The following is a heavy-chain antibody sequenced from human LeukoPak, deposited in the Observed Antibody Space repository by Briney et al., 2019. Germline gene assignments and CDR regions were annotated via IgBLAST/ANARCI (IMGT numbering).Heavy chain of an antibody. J-gene: IGHJ4*02. CDR2: ISYDGSNQ. CDR3: AKVGVGQQLVRGYFDY. CDR1: GFTFSNYD. V-gene: IGHV3-30*18. D-gene: IGHD6-13*01. Sequence: GGSLRLSCTTSGFTFSNYDMGWVRQAPGKGLEWVAVISYDGSNQYYAESVKGRFTISRDNSKNTLYLQMNSLRAEDTTVYYCAKVGVGQQLVRGYFDYWGQGTLVTVSS.